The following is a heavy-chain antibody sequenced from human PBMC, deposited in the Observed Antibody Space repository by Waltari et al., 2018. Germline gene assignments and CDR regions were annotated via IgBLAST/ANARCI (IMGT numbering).Heavy chain of an antibody. CDR3: ARPSTEYYYYYYYMDV. J-gene: IGHJ6*03. CDR1: GFTFSSYE. CDR2: NDNSGSTV. Sequence: EVQVVESGGGLVQPGGSLRLSCAASGFTFSSYEMIWVRQAPGKGLEWISYNDNSGSTVYYEDSVKGRFTISRDNAKNSVYLQMNSLRAEDTAIYYCARPSTEYYYYYYYMDVWGKGTTVTVS. V-gene: IGHV3-48*03.